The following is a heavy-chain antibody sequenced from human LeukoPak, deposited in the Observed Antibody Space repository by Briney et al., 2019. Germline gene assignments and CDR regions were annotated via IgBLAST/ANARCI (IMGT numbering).Heavy chain of an antibody. CDR3: ARGGGYDFYYYYMDV. CDR1: GGSISRGGYS. D-gene: IGHD5-12*01. V-gene: IGHV4-61*08. Sequence: SETLSLTCAVSGGSISRGGYSWSWIRQPPGKGLEWIGYIYYSGSTNYNPSLKSRVTISVDTSKNQFSLKLSSVTAADTAVYYCARGGGYDFYYYYMDVWGKGTTVTISS. CDR2: IYYSGST. J-gene: IGHJ6*03.